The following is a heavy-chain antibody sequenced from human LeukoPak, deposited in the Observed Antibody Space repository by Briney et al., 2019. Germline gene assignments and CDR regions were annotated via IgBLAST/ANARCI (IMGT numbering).Heavy chain of an antibody. CDR3: AREYYYGSGSYYIFFDY. Sequence: PSETLSLTCSVSGGSISSYYWSWIRQPPGKGLEWIGYMYYSGSTNYNPSLKGRVTMSVDTSKNQFSLKLNSVTAADTAVYYCAREYYYGSGSYYIFFDYWGQGTLVTVSS. J-gene: IGHJ4*02. D-gene: IGHD3-10*01. CDR1: GGSISSYY. CDR2: MYYSGST. V-gene: IGHV4-59*01.